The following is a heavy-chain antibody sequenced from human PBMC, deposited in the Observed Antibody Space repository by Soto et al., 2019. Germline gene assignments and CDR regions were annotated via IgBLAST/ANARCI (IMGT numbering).Heavy chain of an antibody. J-gene: IGHJ4*02. CDR3: AREGSGYNF. CDR1: GGTFSSYA. Sequence: SVKVSCKASGGTFSSYAISWVRQAPGQGLEWMGGIVPVFGRPNYAQRFRGRLTITADESTSTGYIELISLRSDDTAVYYCAREGSGYNFWGQGTQVTVSS. CDR2: IVPVFGRP. V-gene: IGHV1-69*13. D-gene: IGHD5-12*01.